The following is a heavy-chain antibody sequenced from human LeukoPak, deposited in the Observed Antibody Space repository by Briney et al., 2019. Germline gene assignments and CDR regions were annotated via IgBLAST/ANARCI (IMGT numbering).Heavy chain of an antibody. J-gene: IGHJ4*02. D-gene: IGHD5-12*01. V-gene: IGHV1-18*01. CDR1: GYTFTTYG. CDR3: ARDLGGYPYYFDY. CDR2: ISGYNGKT. Sequence: ASVKASCKASGYTFTTYGISWVRQAPGRGLEWMGWISGYNGKTNYLQKFQGAVTMTTDTSTSTAYMELRSLRSDDTAVYYCARDLGGYPYYFDYWGQGTLVTVSS.